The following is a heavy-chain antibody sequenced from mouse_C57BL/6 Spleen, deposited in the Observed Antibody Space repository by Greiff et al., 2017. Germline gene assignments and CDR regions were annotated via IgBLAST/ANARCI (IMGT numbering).Heavy chain of an antibody. CDR3: ARGDYGDYAMDY. CDR2: IWSGGST. Sequence: QVQLQQPGPGLVQPSQSLSITCTVSGFSLTSYGVHWVRQSPGKGLEWLGVIWSGGSTDYNAAFISRLSISKDNSKSQVFFKMNSLQADDTAIYYCARGDYGDYAMDYWGQGTSVTVSS. V-gene: IGHV2-2*01. J-gene: IGHJ4*01. CDR1: GFSLTSYG. D-gene: IGHD1-1*01.